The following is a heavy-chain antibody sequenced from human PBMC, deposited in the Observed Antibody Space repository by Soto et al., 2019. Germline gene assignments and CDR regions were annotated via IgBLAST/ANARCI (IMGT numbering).Heavy chain of an antibody. J-gene: IGHJ6*02. V-gene: IGHV4-30-4*01. CDR3: ATSRSRYYDFWSGYSYGMDV. D-gene: IGHD3-3*01. CDR2: IYYSGST. CDR1: GGSISSGDYY. Sequence: SETLSLTCTVSGGSISSGDYYWSWIRQPPGKGLEWIGYIYYSGSTYYNPSLKSRVTISVDTSKNQFSLKLSSVTAADTAVYYCATSRSRYYDFWSGYSYGMDVWGQGTTVTVSS.